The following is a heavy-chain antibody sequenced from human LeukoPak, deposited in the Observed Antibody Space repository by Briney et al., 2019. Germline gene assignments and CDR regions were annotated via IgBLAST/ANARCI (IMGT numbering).Heavy chain of an antibody. J-gene: IGHJ6*03. V-gene: IGHV3-66*01. CDR2: IYSSGNT. CDR3: ARELTPYYYMDV. CDR1: GFTVSSNS. D-gene: IGHD2-15*01. Sequence: GGSLRLSCTVSGFTVSSNSMSWVRQAPGKGLEWVSVIYSSGNTYYADSVKGRFTISRDISKNTLYLQMNSLRGEDTAVYYCARELTPYYYMDVWGKGTTVTIS.